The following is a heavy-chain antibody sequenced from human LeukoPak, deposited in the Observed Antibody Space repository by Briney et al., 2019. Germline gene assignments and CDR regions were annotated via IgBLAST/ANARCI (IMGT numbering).Heavy chain of an antibody. D-gene: IGHD5-18*01. V-gene: IGHV5-51*01. CDR2: IYPGDSDT. Sequence: GESLKISCKGSGYSFNSYWIGWVRQMPGKGLEWMGIIYPGDSDTRYSPSFQGQVTISADKSISTAYLQWSSLKASDTAMYYCARTWGSQLWYLDDWSQGTLVTVSS. CDR3: ARTWGSQLWYLDD. J-gene: IGHJ4*02. CDR1: GYSFNSYW.